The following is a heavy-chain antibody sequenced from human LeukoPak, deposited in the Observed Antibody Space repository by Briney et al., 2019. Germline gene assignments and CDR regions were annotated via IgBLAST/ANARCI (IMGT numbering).Heavy chain of an antibody. J-gene: IGHJ4*02. D-gene: IGHD3-3*01. CDR2: INHSGST. Sequence: PSETLSLTCAVYGGSFSGYYWSWIRQPPGKGLEWIGEINHSGSTNYNPSLKSRVTISVDTSKNQFSLKLSSVTPADTAVYYCARGPYYDFWSGFPNYFDYWGQGTLVTVSS. CDR3: ARGPYYDFWSGFPNYFDY. V-gene: IGHV4-34*01. CDR1: GGSFSGYY.